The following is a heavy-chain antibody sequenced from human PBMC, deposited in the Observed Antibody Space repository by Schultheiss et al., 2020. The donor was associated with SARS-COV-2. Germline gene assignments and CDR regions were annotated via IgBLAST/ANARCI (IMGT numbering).Heavy chain of an antibody. J-gene: IGHJ6*02. Sequence: ASVKVSCKASGYTFTGYYMHWVRQAPGQGLEWMGWINPNSGGTNYAQKFQGRVTITRDTSASTAYMELSSLRSEDTAVYYCAAGSKASSSYYYYYYGMDVWGQGTTVTVSS. V-gene: IGHV1-2*02. CDR2: INPNSGGT. CDR3: AAGSKASSSYYYYYYGMDV. CDR1: GYTFTGYY. D-gene: IGHD6-6*01.